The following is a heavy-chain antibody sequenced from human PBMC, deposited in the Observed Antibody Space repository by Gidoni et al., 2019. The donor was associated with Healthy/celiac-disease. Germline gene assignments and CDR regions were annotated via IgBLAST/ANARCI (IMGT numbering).Heavy chain of an antibody. CDR2: INPSGGST. Sequence: QVQLVQSGAEVKKPGASVKVSCQASGYTFTSHYMPWVRQAPGQGLEWMGIINPSGGSTSYAQKFQGRVTMTRDTSTSTVYMELSSLRSEDTAVYYCARVGSGYDRDYYYGMDVWGQGTTVTVSS. D-gene: IGHD5-12*01. CDR3: ARVGSGYDRDYYYGMDV. J-gene: IGHJ6*02. CDR1: GYTFTSHY. V-gene: IGHV1-46*03.